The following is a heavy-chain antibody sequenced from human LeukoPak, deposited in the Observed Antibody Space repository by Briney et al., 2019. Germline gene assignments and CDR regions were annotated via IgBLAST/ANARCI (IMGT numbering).Heavy chain of an antibody. CDR3: ARDRNYDSCGPTDY. D-gene: IGHD3-22*01. CDR1: GYTFTSYG. V-gene: IGHV1-18*01. J-gene: IGHJ4*02. Sequence: GASVKVSCKACGYTFTSYGISWVRQAPGQRLEWMGWISAYNGNTNYAQKLQGRVTMTTDTSTSTAYMELRSLRSDDTAVYYCARDRNYDSCGPTDYWGQGTLVTVSS. CDR2: ISAYNGNT.